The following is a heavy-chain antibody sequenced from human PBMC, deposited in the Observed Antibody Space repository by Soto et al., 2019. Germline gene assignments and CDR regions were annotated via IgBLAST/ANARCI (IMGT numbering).Heavy chain of an antibody. CDR2: IYPADSDT. V-gene: IGHV5-51*01. Sequence: GESLKISCKGSGFRFTSYWIGWVRQMPGKGLEGMGIIYPADSDTRYSPSFQGQVTISADKSISTAYLQWSSLKASDTAMYYCASEDSYYYDSSGYYPYAFDVWGQGTLVTVSS. CDR1: GFRFTSYW. D-gene: IGHD3-22*01. CDR3: ASEDSYYYDSSGYYPYAFDV. J-gene: IGHJ3*01.